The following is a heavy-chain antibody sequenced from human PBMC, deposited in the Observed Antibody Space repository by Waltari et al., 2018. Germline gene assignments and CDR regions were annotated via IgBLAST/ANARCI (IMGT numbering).Heavy chain of an antibody. V-gene: IGHV4-34*01. CDR2: INHSGST. CDR1: GGSFSGYY. J-gene: IGHJ3*02. CDR3: ARELGGRSDAFDI. Sequence: QVQLQQWGAGLLKPSETLSLTCAVYGGSFSGYYWSWIRQPPGKGLEWMEDINHSGSTNYNPSLKSRVTMTRDTSISTAYMELSRLRSDDTAVYYCARELGGRSDAFDIWGQGTMVTVSS. D-gene: IGHD1-26*01.